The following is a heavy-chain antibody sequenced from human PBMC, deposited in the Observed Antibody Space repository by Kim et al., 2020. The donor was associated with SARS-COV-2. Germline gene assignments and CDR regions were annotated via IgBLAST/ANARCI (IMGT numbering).Heavy chain of an antibody. V-gene: IGHV1-8*03. D-gene: IGHD6-19*01. Sequence: ASVKVSCKASGCTFTSYAINWVRQATGQGLEWMGWMNPIIGNADYAQKFQGRVTITRNTSISTAYMELSSLRSEDTAVYYCARVRTLQWVVSARYYGMDVWGQGTTVTVSS. J-gene: IGHJ6*02. CDR1: GCTFTSYA. CDR3: ARVRTLQWVVSARYYGMDV. CDR2: MNPIIGNA.